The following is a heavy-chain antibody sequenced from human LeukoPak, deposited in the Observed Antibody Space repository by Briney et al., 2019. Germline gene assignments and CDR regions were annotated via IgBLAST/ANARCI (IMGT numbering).Heavy chain of an antibody. Sequence: GGSLRLSCAASGLTFSSFAMTWVRQAPGKGLKWVSTITTGDGNTYYADSVKGRFTVSRDDSKNTLYLQMNSLRAEDTAVYYCAKDGGLWVSAHWGDSWGRGTLVAVSS. V-gene: IGHV3-23*01. CDR1: GLTFSSFA. J-gene: IGHJ4*02. D-gene: IGHD7-27*01. CDR3: AKDGGLWVSAHWGDS. CDR2: ITTGDGNT.